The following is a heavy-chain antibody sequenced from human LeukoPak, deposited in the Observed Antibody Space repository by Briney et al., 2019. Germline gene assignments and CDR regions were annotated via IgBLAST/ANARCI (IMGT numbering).Heavy chain of an antibody. V-gene: IGHV1-69*05. Sequence: ASVKVSCKASGGTFSSYAISWVRQAPGQGLEWMGGIIPIFGTANYAQKFQGRVTMTRDVSTTTVYMDLSSLRSDDTAVYYCAREALTIFALVRTQTTKSPHRFDPWGQGTLVTVSS. D-gene: IGHD3-3*01. CDR1: GGTFSSYA. CDR2: IIPIFGTA. CDR3: AREALTIFALVRTQTTKSPHRFDP. J-gene: IGHJ5*02.